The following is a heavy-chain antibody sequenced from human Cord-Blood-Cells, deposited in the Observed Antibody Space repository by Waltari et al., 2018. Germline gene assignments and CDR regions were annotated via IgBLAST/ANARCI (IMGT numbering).Heavy chain of an antibody. D-gene: IGHD6-6*01. CDR1: GFTFSRYG. Sequence: QVQLVESGGGVVQPGRSLRLSCAASGFTFSRYGMPWVRQAPGKGLEWGAVISYDGSNKYYADSVKGRFTISRDNSKNTLYLQMNSLRAEDTAVYYCANGGGGAARDWGQGTLVTVSS. CDR3: ANGGGGAARD. V-gene: IGHV3-30*18. CDR2: ISYDGSNK. J-gene: IGHJ4*02.